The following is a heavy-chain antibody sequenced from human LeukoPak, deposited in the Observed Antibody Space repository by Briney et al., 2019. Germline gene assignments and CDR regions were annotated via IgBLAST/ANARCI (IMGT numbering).Heavy chain of an antibody. J-gene: IGHJ4*02. CDR2: IKPDGSEK. CDR1: GFTFSNYW. V-gene: IGHV3-7*01. CDR3: ARDYVWGSSESDY. Sequence: GGSLRLPCAASGFTFSNYWMTWFRQTPGKGLEWVGNIKPDGSEKYYVDSVKGRFTISRDNAKNSLFLQMSSLRVGDTAIYYCARDYVWGSSESDYWGQGTLVTVSS. D-gene: IGHD7-27*01.